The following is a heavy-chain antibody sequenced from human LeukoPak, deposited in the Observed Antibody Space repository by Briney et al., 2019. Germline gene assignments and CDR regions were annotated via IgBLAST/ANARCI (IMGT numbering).Heavy chain of an antibody. CDR2: ISGSGGST. V-gene: IGHV3-23*01. D-gene: IGHD6-6*01. CDR1: GFTFSSYA. J-gene: IGHJ4*02. CDR3: PTKNKYSTGDFDY. Sequence: PGGSLRLSCAASGFTFSSYAMSWVRQAPGKGLEWVSAISGSGGSTYYADSVKGRFTISRDNSKNTLYLQMNSLRAEDTAVYYCPTKNKYSTGDFDYWGQGTLVTVSS.